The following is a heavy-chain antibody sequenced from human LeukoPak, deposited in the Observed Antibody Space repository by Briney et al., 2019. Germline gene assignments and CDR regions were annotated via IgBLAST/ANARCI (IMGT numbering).Heavy chain of an antibody. CDR3: ARAGADDSSGSPFDI. D-gene: IGHD3-22*01. V-gene: IGHV4-39*01. CDR1: GGSISSSSYY. Sequence: PSETLSLTCTVSGGSISSSSYYWGWIRQPPGKGLEWIGSIYYSGSTYYNPSLKSRVTISVDTSKNQFSLKLSSVTAADTAVYYCARAGADDSSGSPFDIWGQGTMVTVSS. J-gene: IGHJ3*02. CDR2: IYYSGST.